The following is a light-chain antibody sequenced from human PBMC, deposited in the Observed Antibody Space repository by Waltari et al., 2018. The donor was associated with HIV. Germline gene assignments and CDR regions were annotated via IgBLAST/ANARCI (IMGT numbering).Light chain of an antibody. CDR2: EVS. V-gene: IGLV2-23*02. CDR3: CSYAGSSTLV. CDR1: SSDVGRSNL. Sequence: QSALPQPASVSGSPGQSITISCTVTSSDVGRSNLVSWYQQHPGKAPKLMIYEVSKRPSGVSNRFSGSKSGNTASLTISGLQAEDEADYYCCSYAGSSTLVFGGGTKLTVL. J-gene: IGLJ2*01.